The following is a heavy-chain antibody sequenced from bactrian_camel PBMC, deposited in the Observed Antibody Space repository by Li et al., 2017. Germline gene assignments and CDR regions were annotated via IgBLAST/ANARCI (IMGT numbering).Heavy chain of an antibody. CDR1: GDAYSRYC. CDR3: AAVARSLCFLTPNSYVY. Sequence: QLVESGGGLVQFGGSLRLSCAASGDAYSRYCMAWFRQVPGKGREGVATIDREDKTTYADSAEGRFTISQDNAKNTMYLRMNSLKPEDTAMYYCAAVARSLCFLTPNSYVYWGQGTQVTVS. V-gene: IGHV3S26*01. D-gene: IGHD7*01. J-gene: IGHJ4*01. CDR2: IDREDKT.